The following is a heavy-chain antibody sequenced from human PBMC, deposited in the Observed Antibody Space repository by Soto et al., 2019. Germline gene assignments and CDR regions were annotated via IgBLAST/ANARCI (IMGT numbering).Heavy chain of an antibody. D-gene: IGHD2-15*01. CDR3: GRVVSFFRLRLPPDFDF. CDR1: GGSFSGYY. V-gene: IGHV4-34*01. CDR2: INHSGST. J-gene: IGHJ4*02. Sequence: SETLSLTCAVYGGSFSGYYWSWIRQPPGKGLEWIGEINHSGSTNYNPSLKSRVTISVDTSKNQFSLKLSSVTAADTAVYYCGRVVSFFRLRLPPDFDFWGPGTLVTVFS.